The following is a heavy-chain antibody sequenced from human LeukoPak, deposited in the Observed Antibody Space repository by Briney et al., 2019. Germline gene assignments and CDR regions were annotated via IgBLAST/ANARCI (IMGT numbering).Heavy chain of an antibody. V-gene: IGHV3-74*01. CDR3: ARDPGASYQAY. Sequence: PGGSLRLSCAGSGFTFSSYWMQWVGQAQGKGRVWGSGINSDGRSTIYEDSVKGRFTISRANPKSTLDLQMNSLRAEDTAVYYCARDPGASYQAYWGQGTLVTVSS. D-gene: IGHD1-26*01. CDR1: GFTFSSYW. J-gene: IGHJ4*02. CDR2: INSDGRST.